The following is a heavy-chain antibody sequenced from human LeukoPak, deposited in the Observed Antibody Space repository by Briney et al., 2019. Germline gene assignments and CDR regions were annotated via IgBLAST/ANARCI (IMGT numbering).Heavy chain of an antibody. CDR2: IYYSGST. CDR1: GGSISSYY. V-gene: IGHV4-59*01. Sequence: PSETLSLTCTVSGGSISSYYWSWIRQPPGKGLEWIGCIYYSGSTNYNPSLKSRVTISVDTSKNQFSLKLSSVTAADTAVYYCAREYGDSRGDYYYGMDVWGQGTTVTVSS. J-gene: IGHJ6*02. CDR3: AREYGDSRGDYYYGMDV. D-gene: IGHD4-17*01.